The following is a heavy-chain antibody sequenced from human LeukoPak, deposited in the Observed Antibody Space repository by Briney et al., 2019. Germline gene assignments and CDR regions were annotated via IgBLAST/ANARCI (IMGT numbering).Heavy chain of an antibody. V-gene: IGHV3-13*01. CDR3: ARVIPSLLWFGELDAFDI. D-gene: IGHD3-10*01. J-gene: IGHJ3*02. CDR1: DLPSVTST. Sequence: GGSLSPSFQPSDLPSVTSTMPWAPQATEKGLKGSQPFPTAGDTYYPGSVKGRFTISRENAKNSLYLQMNSLRAGDTAVYYCARVIPSLLWFGELDAFDIWGQGTMVTVSS. CDR2: FPTAGDT.